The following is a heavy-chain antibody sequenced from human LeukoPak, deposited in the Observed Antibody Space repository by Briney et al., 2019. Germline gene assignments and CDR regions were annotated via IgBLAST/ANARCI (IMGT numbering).Heavy chain of an antibody. Sequence: GGSLRLSFSAPGFTFIDYYMSWIPQAPGKGLEWVSYISSSGSTIYYADAVKGRFTISRDNAKNSLYLQMNSLRAEDTAVYYCARDDYGGNAHAFDIWGQGTMVTVSS. CDR2: ISSSGSTI. V-gene: IGHV3-11*01. CDR1: GFTFIDYY. CDR3: ARDDYGGNAHAFDI. D-gene: IGHD4-23*01. J-gene: IGHJ3*02.